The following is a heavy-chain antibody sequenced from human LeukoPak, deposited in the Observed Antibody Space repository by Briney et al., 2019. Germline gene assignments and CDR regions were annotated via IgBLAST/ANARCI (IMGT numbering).Heavy chain of an antibody. J-gene: IGHJ6*03. CDR1: GFTFTNSA. CDR3: VADPGLEGGYEQNYYYYYMDV. D-gene: IGHD5-12*01. Sequence: GASVKVSCKASGFTFTNSAVQWVRQARGQRLEWIGWIVVGSGNTKYAQKFQERVTITRDMSTSTAYMELRSLRSEDTAVYYCVADPGLEGGYEQNYYYYYMDVWGKGTTVTVSS. CDR2: IVVGSGNT. V-gene: IGHV1-58*01.